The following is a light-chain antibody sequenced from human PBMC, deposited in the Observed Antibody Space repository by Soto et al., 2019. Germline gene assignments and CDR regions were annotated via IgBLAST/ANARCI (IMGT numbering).Light chain of an antibody. J-gene: IGKJ1*01. Sequence: DIQLTQSHYTLSASVGDGVTLTCLASESINRYLNWYQQKPGKAPKVLIYATSILQSGVPSRFSGSGSGTEFTLTISSLQSEDFAVYYCQQYNNWPPGTFGQGTKVDIK. CDR1: ESINRY. CDR3: QQYNNWPPGT. CDR2: ATS. V-gene: IGKV1-39*01.